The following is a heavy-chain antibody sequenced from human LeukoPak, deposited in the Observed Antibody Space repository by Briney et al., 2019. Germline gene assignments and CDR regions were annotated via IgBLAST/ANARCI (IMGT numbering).Heavy chain of an antibody. D-gene: IGHD3-16*02. CDR2: INPSGGST. V-gene: IGHV1-46*01. CDR3: ARGMTTFGGVIVPLGY. CDR1: GYTFTSYY. Sequence: GASVKVSCKASGYTFTSYYMHWVRQAPGQGLEWMGIINPSGGSTSYAQKFQGRVTMTRDTSTSTVYMELSSLRSKDTAVYYCARGMTTFGGVIVPLGYWGQGTLVTVSS. J-gene: IGHJ4*02.